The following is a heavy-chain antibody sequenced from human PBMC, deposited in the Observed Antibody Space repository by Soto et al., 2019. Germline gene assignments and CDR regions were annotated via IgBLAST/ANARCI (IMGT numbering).Heavy chain of an antibody. D-gene: IGHD2-15*01. CDR2: INPNSVGT. CDR1: GYTFTGYY. CDR3: ARGGGIGYYYGMDV. V-gene: IGHV1-2*04. Sequence: GASVKVSCKASGYTFTGYYMHWVRQAPGQGLEWMGWINPNSVGTNYAQKFQGWVTMTRDTSISTAYMELSRLRSVDTAVYYCARGGGIGYYYGMDVWGQGTTVTVSS. J-gene: IGHJ6*02.